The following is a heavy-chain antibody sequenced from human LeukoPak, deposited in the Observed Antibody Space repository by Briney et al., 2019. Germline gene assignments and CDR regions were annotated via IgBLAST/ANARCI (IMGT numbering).Heavy chain of an antibody. V-gene: IGHV4-4*07. D-gene: IGHD3-22*01. CDR2: IYTSGST. J-gene: IGHJ4*02. CDR1: GGSISSYY. CDR3: AAYYYDSSGYYYLDY. Sequence: SETLSLTCTVSGGSISSYYWSWIRQPAGKGLEWIGRIYTSGSTNYNPSLKSRVTMSVDTSKNQFSLKLSSVTAADTAVYYCAAYYYDSSGYYYLDYWGQGTLVTVSS.